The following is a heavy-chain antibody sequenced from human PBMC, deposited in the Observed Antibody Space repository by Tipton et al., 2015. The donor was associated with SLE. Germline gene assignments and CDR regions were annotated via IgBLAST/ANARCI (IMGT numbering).Heavy chain of an antibody. CDR2: IYYSGTT. D-gene: IGHD6-13*01. CDR3: ARGSSTWFLGAFDI. J-gene: IGHJ3*02. V-gene: IGHV4-31*03. Sequence: TLSLTCTVSGGSISSGDYYWSWIRQHPGKGLEWIGFIYYSGTTHYNPSLKSRLIISVDTSMNQFSLKLSSVTAADTAFYYCARGSSTWFLGAFDIWGQGTTVTVSS. CDR1: GGSISSGDYY.